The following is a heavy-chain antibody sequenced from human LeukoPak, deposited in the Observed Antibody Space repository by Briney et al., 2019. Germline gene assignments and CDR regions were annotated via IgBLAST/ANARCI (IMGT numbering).Heavy chain of an antibody. V-gene: IGHV1-2*06. Sequence: GASVKVSCKASGYTFTGYYMHWVRQAPGQGLEWMGRINPNSGGTNYAQKFQGRVTMTRDTSISTAYMELSRLRSDDTAVYYCARDVAMVRGVLDYWGQGTLVTVSS. CDR1: GYTFTGYY. J-gene: IGHJ4*02. CDR2: INPNSGGT. CDR3: ARDVAMVRGVLDY. D-gene: IGHD3-10*01.